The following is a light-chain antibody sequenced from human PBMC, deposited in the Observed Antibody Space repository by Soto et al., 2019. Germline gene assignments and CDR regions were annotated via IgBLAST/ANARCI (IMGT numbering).Light chain of an antibody. CDR2: AAS. CDR3: QQLNSFPIT. J-gene: IGKJ5*01. V-gene: IGKV1-9*01. Sequence: DIQLTQAPAFLSASAGDRFSITCLASQAIISYLAWYQQKPGRAPKLLIYAASTLQSGVPSRFSGSRSGTEFTLTITSLQPEDFATYYCQQLNSFPITFGQGTRLEIK. CDR1: QAIISY.